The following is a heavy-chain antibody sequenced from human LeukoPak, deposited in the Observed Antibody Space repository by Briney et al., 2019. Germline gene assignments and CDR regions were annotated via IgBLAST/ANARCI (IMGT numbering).Heavy chain of an antibody. CDR3: ARGTSDWYGIDY. Sequence: ASVKVSCMASGYTFTSYYMHWVRQAPGQGLEWMGIINPSGGSTSYAQKFQGRVTMTRDTSTSTVYMELSSLRSEDTALYYCARGTSDWYGIDYWGQGALVNVSS. V-gene: IGHV1-46*01. D-gene: IGHD6-19*01. CDR1: GYTFTSYY. J-gene: IGHJ4*02. CDR2: INPSGGST.